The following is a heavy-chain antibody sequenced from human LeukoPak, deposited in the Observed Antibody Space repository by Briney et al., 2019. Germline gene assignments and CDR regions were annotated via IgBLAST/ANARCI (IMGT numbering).Heavy chain of an antibody. D-gene: IGHD3-10*01. J-gene: IGHJ3*02. Sequence: SVKVSCKASGGTFSSYAISWVRPAPGQGLEWMGGIIPIFGTANYAQKFQGRVTITADESTSTAYMELSSLRSEDTAVYYCARDGYYGSGSYSALDIWGQGTMVTVSS. CDR3: ARDGYYGSGSYSALDI. CDR1: GGTFSSYA. V-gene: IGHV1-69*13. CDR2: IIPIFGTA.